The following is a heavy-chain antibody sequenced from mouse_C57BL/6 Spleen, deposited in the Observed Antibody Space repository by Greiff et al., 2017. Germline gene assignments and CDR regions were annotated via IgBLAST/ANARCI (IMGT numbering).Heavy chain of an antibody. V-gene: IGHV1-50*01. J-gene: IGHJ1*03. CDR1: GYTFTSYW. Sequence: QVQLQQPGAELVKPGASVKLSCKASGYTFTSYWMQWVKQRPGQGLEWIGEIDPSDSYTNYNQKFKGKATLTVDTSSSTSSIPLISLTSADSAVYYCARRYYGSSRYFDVSGTGTTVTVSS. CDR2: IDPSDSYT. CDR3: ARRYYGSSRYFDV. D-gene: IGHD1-1*01.